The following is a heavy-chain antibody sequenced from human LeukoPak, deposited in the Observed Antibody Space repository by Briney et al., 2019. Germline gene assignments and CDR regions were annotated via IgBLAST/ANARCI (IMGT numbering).Heavy chain of an antibody. CDR1: GFTFSNYA. CDR3: ATSTAAAGTD. Sequence: PGGSLRLSCAASGFTFSNYAMSWVRQTPGKGLEWVSGISGRGDSTVYADSVKGRFTISRDNSKNTLYLQMNSLRVEDTAIYYCATSTAAAGTDWGQGTLVTVSS. D-gene: IGHD6-13*01. CDR2: ISGRGDST. V-gene: IGHV3-23*01. J-gene: IGHJ4*02.